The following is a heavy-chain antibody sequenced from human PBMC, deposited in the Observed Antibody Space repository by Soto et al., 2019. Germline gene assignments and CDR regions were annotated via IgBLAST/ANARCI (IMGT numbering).Heavy chain of an antibody. D-gene: IGHD3-3*01. CDR2: IYYSGST. J-gene: IGHJ4*02. Sequence: PSETLSLTCTVSGGSISSGGYYWSWIRQHPGKGLDWIGYIYYSGSTYYNPSLKSRVTISVDTSKNQFSLKLSSVTAADTAVYYCARDPIPLTYDVWSGYRDWGLGTLVTVSS. CDR1: GGSISSGGYY. CDR3: ARDPIPLTYDVWSGYRD. V-gene: IGHV4-31*03.